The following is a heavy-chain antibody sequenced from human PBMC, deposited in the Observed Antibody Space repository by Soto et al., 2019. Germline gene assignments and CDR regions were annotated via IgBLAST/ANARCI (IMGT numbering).Heavy chain of an antibody. CDR1: GFTFSSYA. J-gene: IGHJ4*02. CDR2: ISGSGGST. V-gene: IGHV3-23*01. CDR3: AKSDYYDSGVSVY. Sequence: GGSLRLSCAASGFTFSSYAMSWVRQAPGKGLEWVSAISGSGGSTYYADSVKGRFTISRDNSKDTLYLQMNSLRAEDTAVYYCAKSDYYDSGVSVYWGQGTLVTVSS. D-gene: IGHD3-22*01.